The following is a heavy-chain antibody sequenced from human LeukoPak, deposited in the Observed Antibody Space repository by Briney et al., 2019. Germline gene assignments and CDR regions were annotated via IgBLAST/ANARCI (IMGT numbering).Heavy chain of an antibody. J-gene: IGHJ4*02. D-gene: IGHD5-24*01. CDR3: ASRDGPQGAFDY. CDR1: GYTFTGYC. Sequence: ASVKLSCTASGYTFTGYCIHWVRQAPGQGLEWMGWINPNSGGTNSAQKFQGRVTMTRDTSISTAYMELTRLTSDDTDVYYCASRDGPQGAFDYWGQGTLVTVSS. V-gene: IGHV1-2*02. CDR2: INPNSGGT.